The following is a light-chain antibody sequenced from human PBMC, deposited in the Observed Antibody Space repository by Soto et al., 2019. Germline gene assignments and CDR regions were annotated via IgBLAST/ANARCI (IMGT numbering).Light chain of an antibody. CDR2: GNN. V-gene: IGLV1-40*01. CDR3: LSYDSSLSGWV. J-gene: IGLJ3*02. CDR1: NSNIGAGSD. Sequence: QPVLTQPPSVSGAPGQRVTFSCTGTNSNIGAGSDVHWYQHLPGTAPKLLISGNNNRPSGVPDRFSASKSGTSASLAITGLQAEDEADYYCLSYDSSLSGWVFGGGTQLTVL.